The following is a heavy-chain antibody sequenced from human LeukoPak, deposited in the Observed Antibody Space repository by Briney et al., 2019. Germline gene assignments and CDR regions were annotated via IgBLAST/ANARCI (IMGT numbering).Heavy chain of an antibody. CDR3: ARGHYYYYMDV. Sequence: ASAKVSCKASGYTFTSYDINWVRQATGQGLEWMGWMNPNSGNTGYAQKFQGRVTITRNTSISTAYMELSSLRSEDTAVYYCARGHYYYYMDVWGKGTTVTVSS. CDR2: MNPNSGNT. CDR1: GYTFTSYD. J-gene: IGHJ6*03. V-gene: IGHV1-8*03.